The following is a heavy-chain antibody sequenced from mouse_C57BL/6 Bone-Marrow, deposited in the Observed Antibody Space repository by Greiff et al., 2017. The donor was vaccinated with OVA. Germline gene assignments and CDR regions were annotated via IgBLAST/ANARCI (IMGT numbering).Heavy chain of an antibody. Sequence: QVQLQQPGAELVKPGASVKLSCKASGYTFTSYWMHWVKQRPGQGLEWIGMIHPNSGSTNYNEKFKSKATLTVDKSSSTAYMQLSSLTSEDSAVYYCAPHYYGSSSWYFDVWGTGTTVTVSS. CDR3: APHYYGSSSWYFDV. CDR1: GYTFTSYW. V-gene: IGHV1-64*01. J-gene: IGHJ1*03. CDR2: IHPNSGST. D-gene: IGHD1-1*01.